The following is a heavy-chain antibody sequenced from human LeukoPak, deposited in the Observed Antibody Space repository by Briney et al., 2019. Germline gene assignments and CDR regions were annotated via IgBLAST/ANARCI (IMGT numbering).Heavy chain of an antibody. V-gene: IGHV1-8*01. CDR1: GDTFTSYD. J-gene: IGHJ6*03. CDR3: ARDYGDYYYYYMDV. D-gene: IGHD4-17*01. CDR2: MNPNSGNT. Sequence: ASVKVSCKASGDTFTSYDINWVRQATGHGLEWIGWMNPNSGNTGYAQKFQGRVTMTRNTSISTAYMELSSLRSEDTAVYYCARDYGDYYYYYMDVWGKGTTVTVSS.